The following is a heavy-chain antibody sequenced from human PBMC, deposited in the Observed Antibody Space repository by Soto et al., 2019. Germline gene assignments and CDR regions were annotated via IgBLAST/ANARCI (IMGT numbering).Heavy chain of an antibody. CDR3: AREGYGSSASCYFWYLFVMDV. Sequence: QVQLVQSGAEVKKPGASVKVSCKASGYTFTSYAMHWVRQAPGQRLEWMGWINAGNGNTNYSQKFQGRVPITRDTSASTGYTVLSSRSSEDTAVYYCAREGYGSSASCYFWYLFVMDVSGQGTTVTVSS. CDR1: GYTFTSYA. J-gene: IGHJ6*02. D-gene: IGHD2-2*01. V-gene: IGHV1-3*01. CDR2: INAGNGNT.